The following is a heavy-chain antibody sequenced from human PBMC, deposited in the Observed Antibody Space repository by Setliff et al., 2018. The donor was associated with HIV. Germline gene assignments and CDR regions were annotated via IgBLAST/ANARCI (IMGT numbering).Heavy chain of an antibody. CDR3: ATRGYSYGYFDY. V-gene: IGHV1-69*02. Sequence: GASVKVSCKASGGTFSSYTISWVRQAPGQGLEWMGRIIPMLGIANYAQKFQGRVTITADKSTSTAYMELSSLRSEDTAVYYCATRGYSYGYFDYWGQGTLVTVSS. CDR1: GGTFSSYT. CDR2: IIPMLGIA. J-gene: IGHJ4*02. D-gene: IGHD5-18*01.